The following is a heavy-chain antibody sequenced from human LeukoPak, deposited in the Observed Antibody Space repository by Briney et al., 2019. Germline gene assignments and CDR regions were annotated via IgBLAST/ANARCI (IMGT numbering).Heavy chain of an antibody. J-gene: IGHJ5*02. Sequence: AGESLKISCKGSGYSFTSYWIGWVRQMPGKGLEWMGIIYPGDSDTRYSPSFQGQVTISADKSISTAYLQWSSLKASDTAMYYCARGYCSSTSCSPFDPWGQGTLVTVSS. CDR1: GYSFTSYW. CDR2: IYPGDSDT. D-gene: IGHD2-2*01. CDR3: ARGYCSSTSCSPFDP. V-gene: IGHV5-51*01.